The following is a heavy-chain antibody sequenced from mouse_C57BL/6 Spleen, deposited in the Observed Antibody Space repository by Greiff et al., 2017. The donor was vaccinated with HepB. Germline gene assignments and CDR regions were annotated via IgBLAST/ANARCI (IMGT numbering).Heavy chain of an antibody. J-gene: IGHJ2*01. V-gene: IGHV1-15*01. CDR1: GYTFTDYE. Sequence: QVQLQQSGAELVRPGASVTLSCKASGYTFTDYEMHWVKRTPVHGLEWIGAIDPETGGTAYNQKFKGKAILTADKSSSTAYMELRSLTSEDSAVYYCTAGSRTGDYWGQGTTLTVSS. CDR2: IDPETGGT. D-gene: IGHD1-1*01. CDR3: TAGSRTGDY.